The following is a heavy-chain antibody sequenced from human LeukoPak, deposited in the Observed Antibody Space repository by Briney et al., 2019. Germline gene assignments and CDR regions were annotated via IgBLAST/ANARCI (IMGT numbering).Heavy chain of an antibody. D-gene: IGHD3-22*01. CDR2: ISVSGGST. Sequence: GGSLRLSCAASGFTFSSYAMSWVRQAPGKGLEWVSAISVSGGSTYYADSVKGRFTISRDNSKNTLYLQMNSLRAEDTAVYYCAKENYDSSGYYYERRSPFDYWGQGTLVTVSS. J-gene: IGHJ4*02. CDR1: GFTFSSYA. CDR3: AKENYDSSGYYYERRSPFDY. V-gene: IGHV3-23*01.